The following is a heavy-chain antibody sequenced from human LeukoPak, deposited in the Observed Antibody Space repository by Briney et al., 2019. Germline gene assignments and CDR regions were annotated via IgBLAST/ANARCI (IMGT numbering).Heavy chain of an antibody. CDR2: INPNSGGT. D-gene: IGHD6-19*01. J-gene: IGHJ4*02. V-gene: IGHV1-2*02. Sequence: ASVKVSCKASGYTFTGNYMHWVRQAPGQGLEWMGWINPNSGGTNYAQKFQGRVAMTRDTSISTAYMELSRLRSDDTAVYYCAREGIAVTGTVYWGQGTLVTVSS. CDR3: AREGIAVTGTVY. CDR1: GYTFTGNY.